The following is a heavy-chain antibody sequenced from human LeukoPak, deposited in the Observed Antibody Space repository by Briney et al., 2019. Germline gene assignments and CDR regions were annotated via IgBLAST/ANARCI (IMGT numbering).Heavy chain of an antibody. Sequence: PGGSLRLSCVASGFTFSAYGMSWVRQAPGKGLEWVSGIGTTAKYYADSVKGRFTISRDNSRNTLYLQMNGLRAEDTAVYYCANILTMVRGVIPVDYWGQGTLVTVSS. V-gene: IGHV3-23*01. CDR3: ANILTMVRGVIPVDY. CDR2: IGTTAK. J-gene: IGHJ4*02. CDR1: GFTFSAYG. D-gene: IGHD3-10*01.